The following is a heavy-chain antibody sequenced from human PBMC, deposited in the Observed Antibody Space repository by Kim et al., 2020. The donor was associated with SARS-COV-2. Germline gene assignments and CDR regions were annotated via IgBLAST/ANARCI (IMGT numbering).Heavy chain of an antibody. J-gene: IGHJ5*02. CDR2: IMFDGRTR. CDR1: GFDFRSYA. Sequence: GGSLRLSCVASGFDFRSYAMHWVRQAPGKGLEWVAFIMFDGRTRYYGDAVEGRFTISRDDTKATLYLQVNSLAVEDTAVYFCAKGATGYATSWYLDLWGQGTLVTVSS. CDR3: AKGATGYATSWYLDL. V-gene: IGHV3-30*02. D-gene: IGHD6-13*01.